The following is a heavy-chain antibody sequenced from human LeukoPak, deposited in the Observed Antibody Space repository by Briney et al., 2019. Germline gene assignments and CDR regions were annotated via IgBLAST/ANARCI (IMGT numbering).Heavy chain of an antibody. V-gene: IGHV3-30-3*01. CDR2: ISYDGSNK. CDR3: ARDYSGALDY. D-gene: IGHD1-26*01. J-gene: IGHJ4*02. CDR1: GFTFSSYA. Sequence: GRSLRLSCAASGFTFSSYAMHWVRQVPGKGLEWVAVISYDGSNKYYADSVKGRFTISRDNSKNTLYLQMNSLRAEDTAVYYCARDYSGALDYWGQGTLVTVSS.